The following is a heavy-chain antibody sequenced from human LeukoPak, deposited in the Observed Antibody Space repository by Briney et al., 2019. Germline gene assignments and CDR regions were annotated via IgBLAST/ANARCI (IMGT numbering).Heavy chain of an antibody. J-gene: IGHJ4*02. V-gene: IGHV4-34*01. Sequence: KASETLSLTCAVYGGSFSGYYWSWIRQPPGKGLEWIGEINHSGSTNYNPSLKSRVTISVDTSKNQFSLKLSSVTAADTAVYYCARGMVGYSGYDPNLRFDYWGQGTLVTVSS. CDR3: ARGMVGYSGYDPNLRFDY. CDR2: INHSGST. D-gene: IGHD5-12*01. CDR1: GGSFSGYY.